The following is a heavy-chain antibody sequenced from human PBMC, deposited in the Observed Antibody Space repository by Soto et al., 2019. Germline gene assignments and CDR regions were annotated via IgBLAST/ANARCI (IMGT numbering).Heavy chain of an antibody. CDR3: AKGFYYIYYYYGMDV. V-gene: IGHV1-2*02. CDR1: GYTFTGYY. Sequence: ASVKVSCKASGYTFTGYYMHWVRQAPGQGLEWMGWINPNSGGTNYAQKFQGRVTMTRDTSISTAYMELSRLRSDDTAVYYCAKGFYYIYYYYGMDVWGQGTTVTVSS. D-gene: IGHD3-22*01. J-gene: IGHJ6*02. CDR2: INPNSGGT.